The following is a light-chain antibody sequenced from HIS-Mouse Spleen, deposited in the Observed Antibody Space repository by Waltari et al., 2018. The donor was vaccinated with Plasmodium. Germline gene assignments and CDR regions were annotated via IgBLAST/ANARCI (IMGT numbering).Light chain of an antibody. CDR1: ESVSSN. V-gene: IGKV3-15*01. CDR2: VAS. Sequence: IVMRQPPANLSVSPGERASESVSSNLAWDQQKPGQAPSRRIYVASTRATGIPARFSGSGSGTEFTLTISSLQSEDCAVYYCQQYNNWSFTFGPGTKVDIK. CDR3: QQYNNWSFT. J-gene: IGKJ3*01.